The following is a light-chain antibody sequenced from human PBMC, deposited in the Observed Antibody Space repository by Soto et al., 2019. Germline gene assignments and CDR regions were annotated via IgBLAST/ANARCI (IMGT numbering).Light chain of an antibody. CDR2: GAS. CDR1: QDIIDY. CDR3: QQFNAYPLT. Sequence: DIQLTQSPSFLSASVGDRVTISYRASQDIIDYLARYQQKPGKAPKLLIYGASTLQSGVPSRFSGSASGTEFTLTISSLQPEDFATYFCQQFNAYPLTFGGGTKLEIK. J-gene: IGKJ4*01. V-gene: IGKV1-9*01.